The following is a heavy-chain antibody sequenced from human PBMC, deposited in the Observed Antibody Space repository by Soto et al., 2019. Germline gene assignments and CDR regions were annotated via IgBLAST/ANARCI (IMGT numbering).Heavy chain of an antibody. CDR1: GFTFSNAW. D-gene: IGHD5-18*01. V-gene: IGHV3-15*01. Sequence: PGGSVRLSCAASGFTFSNAWMSWVRQAPGKGLEWVGRIKSKTDGGTTDYAAPVKGRFTISRDDSKNTLYLQMNSLKTEDTAVYYCTSVDTAMDRDYWGQGTLVTVSS. J-gene: IGHJ4*02. CDR3: TSVDTAMDRDY. CDR2: IKSKTDGGTT.